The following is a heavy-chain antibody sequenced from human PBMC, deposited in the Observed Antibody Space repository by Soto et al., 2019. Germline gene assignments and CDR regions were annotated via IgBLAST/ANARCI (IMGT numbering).Heavy chain of an antibody. Sequence: GGSLRLSCAASGFTFSSYGMHWVRQAPGKGLEWVAVISYDGSNKYYADSVKGRFTISRDNSKNTLYLQMNSLRAEDTAVYYCAKDQIADAVYYYYGMDVWGQGTTVTVSS. CDR2: ISYDGSNK. J-gene: IGHJ6*02. V-gene: IGHV3-30*18. CDR1: GFTFSSYG. D-gene: IGHD6-13*01. CDR3: AKDQIADAVYYYYGMDV.